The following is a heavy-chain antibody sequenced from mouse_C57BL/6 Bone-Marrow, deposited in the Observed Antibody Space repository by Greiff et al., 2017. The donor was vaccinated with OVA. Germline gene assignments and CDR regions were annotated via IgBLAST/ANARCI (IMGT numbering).Heavy chain of an antibody. CDR1: GYTFTSYW. V-gene: IGHV1-69*01. CDR2: IDPSDSYT. Sequence: QVQLQQPGAELVMPGASVKLSCKASGYTFTSYWMHWVKQRPGQGLEWIGEIDPSDSYTNYNQKFKGKSTLTVDKSSSTAYMQLSSLTSEDSAVYYCARWEYYGSSPAWFAYWGQGTLVTVSA. CDR3: ARWEYYGSSPAWFAY. J-gene: IGHJ3*01. D-gene: IGHD1-1*01.